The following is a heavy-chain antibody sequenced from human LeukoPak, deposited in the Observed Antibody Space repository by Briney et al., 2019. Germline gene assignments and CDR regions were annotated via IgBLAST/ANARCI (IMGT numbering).Heavy chain of an antibody. CDR3: ARDMAAAGREPDY. CDR2: INPNSGGT. D-gene: IGHD6-13*01. J-gene: IGHJ4*02. V-gene: IGHV1-2*02. CDR1: GYTFTGYY. Sequence: ASVKVSCKASGYTFTGYYMHWVRQAPGQGLEWMGWINPNSGGTNYAQKFQGRVTMTRDTSISTAYMELGRLRSDDTAVYYCARDMAAAGREPDYWGQGTLVTVSS.